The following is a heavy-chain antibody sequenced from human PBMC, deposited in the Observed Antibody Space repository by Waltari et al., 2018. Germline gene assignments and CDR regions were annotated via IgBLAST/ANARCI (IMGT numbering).Heavy chain of an antibody. CDR3: ATWDGGMVD. CDR1: GFSLRRYS. J-gene: IGHJ4*02. Sequence: EVQLLQSGGGLAQPGESLRVSCVASGFSLRRYSYSWFRQPPGKGLEWVAAPSGRAPGTYYADSVRGRFFTSRDDPKNTFYLQMNNLRVEDSAVYYCATWDGGMVDWGQGTRVTVSS. D-gene: IGHD1-26*01. CDR2: PSGRAPGT. V-gene: IGHV3-23*01.